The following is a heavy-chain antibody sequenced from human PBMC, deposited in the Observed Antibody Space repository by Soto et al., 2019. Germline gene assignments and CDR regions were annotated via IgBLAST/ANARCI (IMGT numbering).Heavy chain of an antibody. CDR2: ISYDGSNK. CDR3: ARERGDSRGYYWSPVFDY. V-gene: IGHV3-30-3*01. D-gene: IGHD3-22*01. J-gene: IGHJ4*02. CDR1: GFTFSSYA. Sequence: QVQLVESGGGVVQPGRSLRLSCAASGFTFSSYAMHWVRQAPGKGLEWVAVISYDGSNKYYADSVKGRFTISRDNSKNTLYLQMNSLRAEDTAVYYCARERGDSRGYYWSPVFDYWGQGTLVTVSS.